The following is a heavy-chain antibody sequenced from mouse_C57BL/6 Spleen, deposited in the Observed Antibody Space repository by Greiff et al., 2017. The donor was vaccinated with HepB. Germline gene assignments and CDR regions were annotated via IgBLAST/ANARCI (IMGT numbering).Heavy chain of an antibody. V-gene: IGHV1-26*01. Sequence: EVQLQQSGPELVKPGASVKISCKASGYTFTDYYMNWVKQSRGKSLEWIGDINPNNGGTSYNQKFKGKATLTVDKSSSTAYMELRSLTSEDSAVYYCASGDSSGLWYFDVWGTGTTVTVSS. D-gene: IGHD3-2*02. CDR2: INPNNGGT. CDR1: GYTFTDYY. CDR3: ASGDSSGLWYFDV. J-gene: IGHJ1*03.